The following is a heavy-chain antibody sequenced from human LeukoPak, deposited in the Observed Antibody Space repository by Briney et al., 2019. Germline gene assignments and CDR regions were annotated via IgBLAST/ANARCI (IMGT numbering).Heavy chain of an antibody. CDR3: AKVTIFGVVIIEEVPGWFDP. J-gene: IGHJ5*02. D-gene: IGHD3-3*01. Sequence: GGSLRLSCAAPGFTFSSYAMSWVRQAPGKGLEWVSAISGSGGSTYYADSVKGRFTISRDNSKNTLYLQMNSLRAEDTAVYYCAKVTIFGVVIIEEVPGWFDPWGQGTLVTVSS. CDR1: GFTFSSYA. V-gene: IGHV3-23*01. CDR2: ISGSGGST.